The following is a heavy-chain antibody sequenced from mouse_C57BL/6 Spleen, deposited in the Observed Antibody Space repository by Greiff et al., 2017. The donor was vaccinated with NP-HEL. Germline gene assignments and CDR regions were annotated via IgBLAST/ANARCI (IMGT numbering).Heavy chain of an antibody. D-gene: IGHD1-1*01. CDR2: INPNNGGT. J-gene: IGHJ4*01. Sequence: EVQLQQSGPELVKPGASVKMSCKASGYTFTDYNMHWVKQSHGKSLEWIGYINPNNGGTSYNQKFKGKATLTVNKSSSTAYMELRSLTSEDSAVYYCARGFITTVVARDYAMDYWGQGTSVTVSS. CDR3: ARGFITTVVARDYAMDY. CDR1: GYTFTDYN. V-gene: IGHV1-22*01.